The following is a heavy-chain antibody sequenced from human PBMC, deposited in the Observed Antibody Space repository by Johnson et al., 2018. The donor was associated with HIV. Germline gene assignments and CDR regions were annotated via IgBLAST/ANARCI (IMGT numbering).Heavy chain of an antibody. Sequence: QEKLVESGGGVVQPGRSLRLSCAASGFTFSSYAMHWVRQAPGKGLEWVAVISYDGSNKYYADSVKGRFTISRDNSKNTLYLQMNSLRAEDTAVYYCARAWGSRDILTALRGAFDIWGQGTMVTVSS. V-gene: IGHV3-30-3*01. D-gene: IGHD3-9*01. CDR3: ARAWGSRDILTALRGAFDI. J-gene: IGHJ3*02. CDR2: ISYDGSNK. CDR1: GFTFSSYA.